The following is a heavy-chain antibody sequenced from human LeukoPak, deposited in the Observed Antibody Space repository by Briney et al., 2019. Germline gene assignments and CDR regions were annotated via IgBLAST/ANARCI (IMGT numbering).Heavy chain of an antibody. Sequence: ASVKVSCKASGYTFTSYYMHWVRQAPGQGLEWMGWINPNSGGTNYAQKFQGRVTMTRDTSISTAYMELSRLRSDDTAVYYCARVFRYYDSSGYYQYYFDYWGQGTLVTVSS. CDR1: GYTFTSYY. D-gene: IGHD3-22*01. J-gene: IGHJ4*02. V-gene: IGHV1-2*02. CDR2: INPNSGGT. CDR3: ARVFRYYDSSGYYQYYFDY.